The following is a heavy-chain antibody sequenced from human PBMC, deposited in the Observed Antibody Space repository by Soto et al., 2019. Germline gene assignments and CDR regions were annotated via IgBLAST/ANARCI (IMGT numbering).Heavy chain of an antibody. CDR1: GFTFSSYS. CDR2: ISTTGTHI. Sequence: EVQLVESGGGLVKPGGSLRLSCAASGFTFSSYSLNWVRQAPGKGLEGVSSISTTGTHIYYADSEKGRCPISRDNGKNSVYLQMNSLRADDTAVYYCARECSLYSDSVANCVDYWGQGTLVTDSS. D-gene: IGHD4-17*01. V-gene: IGHV3-21*06. CDR3: ARECSLYSDSVANCVDY. J-gene: IGHJ4*02.